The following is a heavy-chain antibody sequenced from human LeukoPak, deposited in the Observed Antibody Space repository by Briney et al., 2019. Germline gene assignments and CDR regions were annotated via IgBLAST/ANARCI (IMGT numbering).Heavy chain of an antibody. CDR3: ANYGGNPLDAFDI. Sequence: PGGSLRLSCAASGFTFSSYGMHWVRQAPGKGLEWVAVISYDGSNKYYADSVKGRFTISRDNSKNTLYLQMNSLRAEDTAVYYCANYGGNPLDAFDIWGQGTMVTVSS. CDR2: ISYDGSNK. J-gene: IGHJ3*02. CDR1: GFTFSSYG. D-gene: IGHD4-23*01. V-gene: IGHV3-30*18.